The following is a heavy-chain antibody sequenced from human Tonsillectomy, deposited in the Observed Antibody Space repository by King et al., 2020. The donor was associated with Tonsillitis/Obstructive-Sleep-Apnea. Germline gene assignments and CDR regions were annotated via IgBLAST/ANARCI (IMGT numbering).Heavy chain of an antibody. V-gene: IGHV3-30*01. CDR3: ANFAPFDP. J-gene: IGHJ5*02. Sequence: QLVQSGGGVVQPGRSLRLSCAASGFTFRTYAMHWVRQAPGKGLEWVAVISYDGSNKYYGDSVKGRFTISRDNSKNTLYLQMNSLRAEDTAVYYCANFAPFDPWGQGTLVTVSS. CDR2: ISYDGSNK. CDR1: GFTFRTYA. D-gene: IGHD3-9*01.